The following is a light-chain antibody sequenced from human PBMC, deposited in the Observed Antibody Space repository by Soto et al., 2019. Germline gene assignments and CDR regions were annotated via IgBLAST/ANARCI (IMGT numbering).Light chain of an antibody. CDR3: AAWDDSLSAVV. V-gene: IGLV1-47*01. CDR1: SSNIGGNY. Sequence: QSVLTQPPSASGTPGQRVTISCSGSSSNIGGNYIYWYQQLPETAPKLVIYRNNQRSSGVPDRFSGSKSGTSASLAISGLRSGDEADYFCAAWDDSLSAVVFGGGTKLTVL. J-gene: IGLJ2*01. CDR2: RNN.